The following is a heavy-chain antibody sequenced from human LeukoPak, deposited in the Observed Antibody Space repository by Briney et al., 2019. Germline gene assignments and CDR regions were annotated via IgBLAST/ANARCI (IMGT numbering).Heavy chain of an antibody. CDR3: ASKAYYYDIKAFDI. CDR1: GYTFTSYY. J-gene: IGHJ3*02. D-gene: IGHD3-22*01. Sequence: GASVKVSCKASGYTFTSYYMHWVRQAPGQGLEWMGIINPSGGSTSYAQKFQGRVTMTRDTSISTAYMELSRLRSDDTAVYYCASKAYYYDIKAFDIWGQGTMVTVSS. CDR2: INPSGGST. V-gene: IGHV1-46*01.